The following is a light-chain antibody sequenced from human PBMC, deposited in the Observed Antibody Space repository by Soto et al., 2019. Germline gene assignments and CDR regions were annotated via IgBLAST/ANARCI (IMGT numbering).Light chain of an antibody. V-gene: IGKV1-5*03. CDR3: QQYETYYP. Sequence: DIQMTQSPSILSASVGDRVTITCRASQSITTWLAWYQQKPGKAPNLLIYKASNLETGVPSRFSGSGSGTEFTLPISGLQRDDFATYYCQQYETYYPFGQGTTLEVK. CDR1: QSITTW. J-gene: IGKJ2*01. CDR2: KAS.